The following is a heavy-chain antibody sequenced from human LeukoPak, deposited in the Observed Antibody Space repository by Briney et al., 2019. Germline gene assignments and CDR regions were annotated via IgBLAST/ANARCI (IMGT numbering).Heavy chain of an antibody. V-gene: IGHV3-48*03. J-gene: IGHJ4*02. CDR3: ARTPSRGDYPGGPFGY. CDR1: GFTFSSYE. D-gene: IGHD4-17*01. Sequence: GGSLRLSCAGSGFTFSSYEMNWVRQAPGKGLEWISYSSTSGNTRYYADFVKGRFTISRDNAKNSLYLQMNSLRAEDTAVYYCARTPSRGDYPGGPFGYWGQGTLVTVSS. CDR2: SSTSGNTR.